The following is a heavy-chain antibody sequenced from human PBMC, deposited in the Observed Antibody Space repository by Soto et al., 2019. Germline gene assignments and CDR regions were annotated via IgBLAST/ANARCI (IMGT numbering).Heavy chain of an antibody. CDR1: GYTFTSYG. V-gene: IGHV1-18*01. D-gene: IGHD2-15*01. CDR2: ISAYNGNT. Sequence: ASVKVSCKASGYTFTSYGISWVRQAPGQGLEWMGWISAYNGNTNYAQKLQGRVTMTTDTSTSTAYMELRSLRSDDTAVYYCARDVGYCSGGSCYALYAFDIWGQGTMVTVSS. J-gene: IGHJ3*02. CDR3: ARDVGYCSGGSCYALYAFDI.